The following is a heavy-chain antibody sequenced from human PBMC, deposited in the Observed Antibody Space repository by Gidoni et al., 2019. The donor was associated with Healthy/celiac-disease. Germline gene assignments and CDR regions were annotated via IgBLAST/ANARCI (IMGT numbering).Heavy chain of an antibody. V-gene: IGHV3-21*06. CDR3: ASFSWGLDNYYDSSGYLGVFDY. D-gene: IGHD3-22*01. Sequence: EVQLVESGGCLVTPGGSLRLSCAASGFTFSSYSMNWVRQAPGKGLEWVASISSSSSYIYYADSVKGRFTISRDNAKNSLYLQMNSLRAEDTAVYYCASFSWGLDNYYDSSGYLGVFDYWGQGTLVTVSS. CDR1: GFTFSSYS. J-gene: IGHJ4*02. CDR2: ISSSSSYI.